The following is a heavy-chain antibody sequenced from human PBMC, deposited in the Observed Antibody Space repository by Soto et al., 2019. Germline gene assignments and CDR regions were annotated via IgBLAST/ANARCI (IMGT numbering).Heavy chain of an antibody. CDR2: FDPEDGET. Sequence: AASVKVSCKVSGYTLTELSMHWVRQAPGKGLEWMGGFDPEDGETIYAQKFQGRVTMTEDTSTDTAYMELSSLRSEDTAVYYCATDVNHYNWFDPWGQGTLVTVSS. V-gene: IGHV1-24*01. CDR1: GYTLTELS. J-gene: IGHJ5*02. CDR3: ATDVNHYNWFDP.